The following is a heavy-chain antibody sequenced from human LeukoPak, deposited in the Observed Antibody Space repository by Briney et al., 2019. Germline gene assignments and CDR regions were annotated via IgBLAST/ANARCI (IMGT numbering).Heavy chain of an antibody. J-gene: IGHJ4*02. Sequence: GGSLRLSCAASGFTVGLYSMNWVRQAPGQRLEWVSSIGSSSSNYIYYADSVKGRFTISRDNAKNSLYLQMNSLRAEDTAVYYCARDPRGYCSGGSCYPFDYWGQGTLVTVSS. CDR2: IGSSSSNYI. D-gene: IGHD2-15*01. V-gene: IGHV3-21*01. CDR3: ARDPRGYCSGGSCYPFDY. CDR1: GFTVGLYS.